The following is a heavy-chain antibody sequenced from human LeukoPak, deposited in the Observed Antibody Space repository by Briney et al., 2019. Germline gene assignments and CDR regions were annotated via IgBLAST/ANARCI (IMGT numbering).Heavy chain of an antibody. J-gene: IGHJ4*02. Sequence: NPVKGRFTISRDNSNNTLYLQMGSLRAEDMAVYYCARRGAAAGTSDYWGQGTLVTVSS. D-gene: IGHD6-13*01. CDR3: ARRGAAAGTSDY. V-gene: IGHV3-64*01.